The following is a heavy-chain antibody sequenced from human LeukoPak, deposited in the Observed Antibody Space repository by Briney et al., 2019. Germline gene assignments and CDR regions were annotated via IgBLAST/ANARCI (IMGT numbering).Heavy chain of an antibody. Sequence: ASVKVSFKASGYTFTSYGISWVRQAPGQGLEWMGWISAYNGNTNYAQKLQGRVTMTTDTSTSTAYMELRSLRSDDTAVYYCARTASYDSSGYDAFDIWGQGTMVTVSS. V-gene: IGHV1-18*01. CDR1: GYTFTSYG. CDR2: ISAYNGNT. J-gene: IGHJ3*02. D-gene: IGHD3-22*01. CDR3: ARTASYDSSGYDAFDI.